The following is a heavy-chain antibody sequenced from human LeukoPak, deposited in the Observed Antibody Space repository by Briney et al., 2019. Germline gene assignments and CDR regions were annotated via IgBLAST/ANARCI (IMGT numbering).Heavy chain of an antibody. D-gene: IGHD2-15*01. J-gene: IGHJ6*03. CDR3: AKELEDIVVVVGIHYYYYYMDV. CDR2: ITSSSSYI. Sequence: PGGSLRLSCAASGFTFSTYNMNWVRQAPGKGLEWVSSITSSSSYIYYADSVKGRFTISRDNSKNTLYLQMNSLRAEDTAVYYCAKELEDIVVVVGIHYYYYYMDVWGKGTTVTISS. CDR1: GFTFSTYN. V-gene: IGHV3-21*01.